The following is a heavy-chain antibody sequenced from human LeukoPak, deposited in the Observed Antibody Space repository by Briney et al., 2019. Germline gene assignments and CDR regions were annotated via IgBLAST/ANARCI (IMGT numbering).Heavy chain of an antibody. CDR2: IYTSGST. CDR3: ARHTRIAAPIDY. J-gene: IGHJ4*02. CDR1: GASISDDY. Sequence: SETLSLTCSVSGASISDDYWSWIRQPPGKGLEWIGHIYTSGSTDSNPSLKSRVTISVDTSKNQFSLKLSSVTAADTAVYYCARHTRIAAPIDYWGQGTLVTVSS. D-gene: IGHD6-6*01. V-gene: IGHV4-4*09.